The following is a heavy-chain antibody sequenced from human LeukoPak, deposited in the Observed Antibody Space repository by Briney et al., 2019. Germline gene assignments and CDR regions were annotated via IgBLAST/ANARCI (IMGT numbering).Heavy chain of an antibody. CDR2: IDYDSSHI. J-gene: IGHJ4*02. CDR1: GFTFSNSA. D-gene: IGHD3-9*01. Sequence: GVSLRLSCAASGFTFSNSAMNWVRQVPGKGLEWVSSIDYDSSHIYYAASVRGRFTISRDNARNSVYLQMNSLRVEDTAVYYCAGDPLRYLRVGHYDYWGQGTLVAVSS. V-gene: IGHV3-21*01. CDR3: AGDPLRYLRVGHYDY.